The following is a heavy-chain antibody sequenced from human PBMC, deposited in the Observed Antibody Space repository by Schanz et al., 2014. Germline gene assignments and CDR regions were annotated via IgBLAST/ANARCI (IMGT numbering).Heavy chain of an antibody. CDR3: ARDRRFFDRDDLYYGDS. CDR1: GYIFINSG. J-gene: IGHJ4*02. CDR2: ISVYNHNK. V-gene: IGHV1-18*01. D-gene: IGHD3-3*01. Sequence: QIQLVQSGPEVKKPGATVKVSCKASGYIFINSGISWVRQAPGQGLEWMGWISVYNHNKEYDQKFQGRVTMTTDTSTSTAYMALTDLRSDDTSVYYCARDRRFFDRDDLYYGDSGRQGTLVTVSS.